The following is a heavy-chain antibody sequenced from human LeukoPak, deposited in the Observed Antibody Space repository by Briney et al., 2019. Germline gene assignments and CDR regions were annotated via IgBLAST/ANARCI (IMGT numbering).Heavy chain of an antibody. J-gene: IGHJ3*02. D-gene: IGHD6-19*01. CDR3: ASPRGWHGYGAFDI. CDR1: GFTFSSYW. CDR2: MNQDGNEK. Sequence: GGSLKLSCAASGFTFSSYWMSWVRQAPGKGLEWVANMNQDGNEKYYLDSVKGRFTISRDNAKNSLYLQMNSLRAEDTAVYYCASPRGWHGYGAFDIWGQATMVTVSS. V-gene: IGHV3-7*05.